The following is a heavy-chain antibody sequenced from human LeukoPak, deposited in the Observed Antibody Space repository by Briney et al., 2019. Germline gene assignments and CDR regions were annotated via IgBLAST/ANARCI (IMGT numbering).Heavy chain of an antibody. D-gene: IGHD1/OR15-1a*01. J-gene: IGHJ4*02. Sequence: SETLSLTCAVSGYSIRSGYYWGWIRQPPGKGLEWIGSTHHSGTTYYNPPLKRRVTISVDTAKNQLSLSLSSVTAADTAVYYCAREEETTNFYYWGQGTLVTVSS. CDR2: THHSGTT. CDR3: AREEETTNFYY. CDR1: GYSIRSGYY. V-gene: IGHV4-38-2*02.